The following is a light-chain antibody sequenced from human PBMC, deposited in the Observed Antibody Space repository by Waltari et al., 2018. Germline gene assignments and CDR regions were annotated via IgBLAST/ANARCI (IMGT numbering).Light chain of an antibody. CDR2: EAS. Sequence: EIVMTQSPATLSVSPGERATLSCRASQSVFSNVAWYQQKPGQAPRLLMYEASIMATGISAKFRGSGSGTEFTLTISSVQSEDFAVYYCQQYNRWPPITFGQGTRLEIK. V-gene: IGKV3-15*01. CDR1: QSVFSN. CDR3: QQYNRWPPIT. J-gene: IGKJ5*01.